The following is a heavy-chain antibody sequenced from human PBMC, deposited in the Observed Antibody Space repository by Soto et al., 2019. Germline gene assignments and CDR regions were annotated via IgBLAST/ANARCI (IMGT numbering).Heavy chain of an antibody. CDR2: INHSGST. V-gene: IGHV4-34*01. Sequence: SETLSLTCAVHGGSFSGYYWSWIRQPPGKGLEWIGEINHSGSTNYNPSLKSRVTISVDTSKNQFSLKLSSVTAADTAVYYCARGLNIVVVVAAPVAFDIWGQGTMVTVSS. D-gene: IGHD2-15*01. J-gene: IGHJ3*02. CDR1: GGSFSGYY. CDR3: ARGLNIVVVVAAPVAFDI.